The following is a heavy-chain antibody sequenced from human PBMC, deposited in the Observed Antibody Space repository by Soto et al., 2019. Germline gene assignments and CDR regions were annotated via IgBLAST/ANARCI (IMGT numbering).Heavy chain of an antibody. CDR1: GGTFSNTA. Sequence: QVQLVQSGAEVKKPGSSVKVSCKASGGTFSNTAFIWVRQAPGQGLEWMGGIIPIFGAPNYAQKFQGRLMISADDSASKAYMELNTLTSEDTAVYYCATRAEPLDTAMLKGLAHWGQGTLVTVSS. CDR3: ATRAEPLDTAMLKGLAH. D-gene: IGHD5-18*01. J-gene: IGHJ4*02. CDR2: IIPIFGAP. V-gene: IGHV1-69*01.